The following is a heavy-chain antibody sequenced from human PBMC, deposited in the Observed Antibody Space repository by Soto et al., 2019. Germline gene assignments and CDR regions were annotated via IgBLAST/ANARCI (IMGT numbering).Heavy chain of an antibody. CDR1: GGSISSGGYS. J-gene: IGHJ3*02. CDR2: IYHSGST. V-gene: IGHV4-30-2*01. Sequence: PSETLSLTCAVSGGSISSGGYSWSWIRQPPGKGLEWIGYIYHSGSTYYNPSLKSRVTISVDTSKNQFSLKLSSVTAADTAVYYCARGDHYGGNSAVRAFDIWGQGTMVTVSS. CDR3: ARGDHYGGNSAVRAFDI. D-gene: IGHD4-17*01.